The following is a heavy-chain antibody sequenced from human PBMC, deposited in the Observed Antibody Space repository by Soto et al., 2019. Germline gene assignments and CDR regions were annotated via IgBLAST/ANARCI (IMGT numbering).Heavy chain of an antibody. Sequence: GGSLRLSCAASGVTFSSYAMKLVRQAPGKGLEWVSLIGESGTPTYYADSVKGRFTISRDNSGNTLFLEMYSLRAEDTAVYYCARYIPGVRYYGMDVWGQGTTVTVSS. CDR3: ARYIPGVRYYGMDV. CDR2: IGESGTPT. CDR1: GVTFSSYA. V-gene: IGHV3-23*01. D-gene: IGHD2-2*01. J-gene: IGHJ6*02.